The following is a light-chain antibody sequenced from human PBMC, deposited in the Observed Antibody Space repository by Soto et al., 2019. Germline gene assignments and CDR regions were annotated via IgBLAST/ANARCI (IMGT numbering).Light chain of an antibody. CDR1: QSVSRSY. CDR3: QQYGGSSWT. Sequence: EIVLTQSPGTLSLSPGQRATLSCRASQSVSRSYLAWYHQKPGQAPRLLIFGASSRATGISDRFSGSGSGTDFTLTISRLEPEDFAVYYCQQYGGSSWTFGQGTKVEIK. CDR2: GAS. V-gene: IGKV3-20*01. J-gene: IGKJ1*01.